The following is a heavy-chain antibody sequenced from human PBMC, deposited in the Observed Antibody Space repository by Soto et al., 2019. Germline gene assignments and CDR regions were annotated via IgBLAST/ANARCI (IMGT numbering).Heavy chain of an antibody. D-gene: IGHD6-6*01. J-gene: IGHJ4*02. Sequence: GEPLKISCKGSGYSFISYWIGWVRQMPGKGLEWMGIIYPADSDTRHSPSFQGQVTISADKSSSTAYLQWSSLKASDTAMYYCVRLGSSSSHLDSWGQGTPVTVSS. V-gene: IGHV5-51*01. CDR3: VRLGSSSSHLDS. CDR1: GYSFISYW. CDR2: IYPADSDT.